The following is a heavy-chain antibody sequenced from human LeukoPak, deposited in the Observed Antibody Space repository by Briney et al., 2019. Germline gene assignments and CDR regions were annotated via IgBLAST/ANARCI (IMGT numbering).Heavy chain of an antibody. Sequence: GGSLRLSCAASGFTFSSYAMSWVRQAPGKGLEWVSAISGSGGSTYYADSVKGRFTTSRDNSKNTLYLQMNSLRAEDTAVYYCAKGSSSPPTNDAFDIWGQGTMVTVSS. CDR2: ISGSGGST. CDR1: GFTFSSYA. D-gene: IGHD6-13*01. CDR3: AKGSSSPPTNDAFDI. J-gene: IGHJ3*02. V-gene: IGHV3-23*01.